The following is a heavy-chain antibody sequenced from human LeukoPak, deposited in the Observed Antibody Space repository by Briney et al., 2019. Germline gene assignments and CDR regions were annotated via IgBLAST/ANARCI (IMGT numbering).Heavy chain of an antibody. V-gene: IGHV3-30*02. Sequence: GGSLRLSCGASGFTFSSYVMHWVRQAPGKGLEWVTFIRYDGSNKYYADSVKGRFTISRDNSKNTLYLQMNSLRAEDTAVYYCARDGGNWNDEDDAFDIWGQGTMVTVSS. CDR3: ARDGGNWNDEDDAFDI. CDR1: GFTFSSYV. J-gene: IGHJ3*02. CDR2: IRYDGSNK. D-gene: IGHD1-1*01.